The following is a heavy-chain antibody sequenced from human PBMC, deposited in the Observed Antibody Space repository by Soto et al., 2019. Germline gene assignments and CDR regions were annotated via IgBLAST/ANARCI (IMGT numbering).Heavy chain of an antibody. CDR2: MNPNTGDR. D-gene: IGHD3-16*01. CDR3: ANGLTGWGQDYYYYYGMDV. J-gene: IGHJ6*02. CDR1: GYTFPRHD. Sequence: ASVKVSCKASGYTFPRHDINWVRQATGQGLEWLGWMNPNTGDRGYAQKFQGRVTMTGNTSISTAYLELSSLRSEDTAVYYCANGLTGWGQDYYYYYGMDVWGQGTTVTVSS. V-gene: IGHV1-8*01.